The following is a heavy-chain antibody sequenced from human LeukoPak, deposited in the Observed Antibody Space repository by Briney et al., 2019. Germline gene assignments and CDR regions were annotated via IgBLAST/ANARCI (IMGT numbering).Heavy chain of an antibody. V-gene: IGHV4-4*02. CDR1: GGSISSSNW. CDR2: IYHSGST. D-gene: IGHD3-10*01. Sequence: PSGTLSLTCAVSGGSISSSNWWSWVRQPPGKGLEWIGEIYHSGSTNYNPSLKSRVTISVDKSKNLFSLKLSSVTAADTAVYYCARDFDGSGSYYSSYYYMDVWGKGTTVTVSS. CDR3: ARDFDGSGSYYSSYYYMDV. J-gene: IGHJ6*03.